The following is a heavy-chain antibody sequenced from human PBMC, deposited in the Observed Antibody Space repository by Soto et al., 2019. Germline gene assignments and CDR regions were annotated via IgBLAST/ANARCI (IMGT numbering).Heavy chain of an antibody. CDR3: ARGPGGSGSNPFHDAFDI. CDR2: IYYSGNT. Sequence: SETLSLTCTVSGASISSGDYYWTWIRQPPGKGLEWIGSIYYSGNTYYNPSLKSRVTISVDPSNNQFSLKLSSVTAADTAVYYCARGPGGSGSNPFHDAFDIWGQGTMVTVS. D-gene: IGHD3-10*01. J-gene: IGHJ3*02. CDR1: GASISSGDYY. V-gene: IGHV4-30-4*01.